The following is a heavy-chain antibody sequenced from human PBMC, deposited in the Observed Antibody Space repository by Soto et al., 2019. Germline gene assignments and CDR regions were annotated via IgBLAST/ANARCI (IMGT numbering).Heavy chain of an antibody. J-gene: IGHJ6*02. CDR2: IYYSGST. CDR3: ARAIFPTYYYYYGMDV. Sequence: PSETLSLTCTVSGGSLSSGDYYWSWIRQPPGKGLEWIGYIYYSGSTYYNPSLKSRFTISVDTSKNQFSLKLSSVTAADTAVYYCARAIFPTYYYYYGMDVWGQGTTVNFSS. V-gene: IGHV4-30-4*01. D-gene: IGHD3-3*02. CDR1: GGSLSSGDYY.